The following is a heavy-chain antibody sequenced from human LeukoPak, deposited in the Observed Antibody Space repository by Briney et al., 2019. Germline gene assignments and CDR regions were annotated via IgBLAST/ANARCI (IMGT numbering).Heavy chain of an antibody. CDR2: IYHSGTT. CDR3: ATLTGGDDAFDI. D-gene: IGHD4-23*01. CDR1: GVAISRGGYA. V-gene: IGHV4-30-4*07. Sequence: SETLSLTCAVSGVAISRGGYAWNWIRQPPGKGLEWIAYIYHSGTTYYNPSLKSRATISVDTSKNQFSLKLSSVTAADTAVYYCATLTGGDDAFDIWGQGTMVTVSS. J-gene: IGHJ3*02.